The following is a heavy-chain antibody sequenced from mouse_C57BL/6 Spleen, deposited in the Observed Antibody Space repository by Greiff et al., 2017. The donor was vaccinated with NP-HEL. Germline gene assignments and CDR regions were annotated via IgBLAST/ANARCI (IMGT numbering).Heavy chain of an antibody. CDR1: GFTFSSYT. D-gene: IGHD2-1*01. Sequence: EVMLVESGGGLVKPGGSLKLSCAASGFTFSSYTMSWVRQTPEKRLEWVATISGGGGNTYYPDSVKGRFTISRDNAKNTLYLQMSSLRSEDTALYYCARDLPTYFDYWGQGTTLTVSS. V-gene: IGHV5-9*01. CDR3: ARDLPTYFDY. J-gene: IGHJ2*01. CDR2: ISGGGGNT.